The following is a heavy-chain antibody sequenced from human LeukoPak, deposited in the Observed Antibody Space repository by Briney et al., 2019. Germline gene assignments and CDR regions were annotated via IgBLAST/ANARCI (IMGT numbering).Heavy chain of an antibody. V-gene: IGHV4-39*01. Sequence: PSETLSLTCTVSGGSINSSSYYWGWIRQPPGKGLEWIGSIYYSGSTYYNPSLKSRVTISVDTSKNQFSLKLNSVTAADTAVYYCARLSTTGTNWYFDLWGRGTLVTVSS. CDR2: IYYSGST. CDR3: ARLSTTGTNWYFDL. D-gene: IGHD1-1*01. J-gene: IGHJ2*01. CDR1: GGSINSSSYY.